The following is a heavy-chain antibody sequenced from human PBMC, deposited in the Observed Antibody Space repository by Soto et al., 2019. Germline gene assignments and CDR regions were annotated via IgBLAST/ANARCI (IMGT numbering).Heavy chain of an antibody. D-gene: IGHD3-10*01. V-gene: IGHV4-59*01. CDR2: LSYSEST. Sequence: SETLSLTCTVSCDSISGYSWSWIRQPPGKGLEWIGYLSYSESTTSTPSLKSRVTISVDTSKNQFSLELSSVTAADTAVYFCARDGGTYLTRYLDSWGQGALVTVSS. CDR1: CDSISGYS. CDR3: ARDGGTYLTRYLDS. J-gene: IGHJ4*02.